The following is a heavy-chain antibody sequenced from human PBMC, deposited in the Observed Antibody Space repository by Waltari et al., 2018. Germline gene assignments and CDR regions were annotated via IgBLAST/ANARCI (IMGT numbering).Heavy chain of an antibody. CDR3: SINDAWSFRV. D-gene: IGHD1-26*01. CDR1: GFTFSSYW. CDR2: MSPDGSAK. J-gene: IGHJ1*01. Sequence: EVQLVESGGGLVQPGESLRLSCGSYGFTFSSYWMAWVRQAPGKGLEWVSNMSPDGSAKYYGDSVRGRFTVSRDNAQDSMYLHVNSLRAEDTAIYYCSINDAWSFRVWGQGTLVTVSS. V-gene: IGHV3-7*03.